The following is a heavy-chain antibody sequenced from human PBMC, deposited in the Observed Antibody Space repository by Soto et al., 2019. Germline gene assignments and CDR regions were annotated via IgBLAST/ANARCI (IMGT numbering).Heavy chain of an antibody. Sequence: TLSLTCSVSGGSISSGGHYWSWIRQLPGKALEWIGHIYYSGKTYYTPSLRSRLTMSVDTSKNHFSLKLSSVTAADTAVYYCARLMGYCRTSSCRYYFDYWGQGNLVTVSS. V-gene: IGHV4-31*02. CDR3: ARLMGYCRTSSCRYYFDY. CDR2: IYYSGKT. D-gene: IGHD2-2*01. CDR1: GGSISSGGHY. J-gene: IGHJ4*02.